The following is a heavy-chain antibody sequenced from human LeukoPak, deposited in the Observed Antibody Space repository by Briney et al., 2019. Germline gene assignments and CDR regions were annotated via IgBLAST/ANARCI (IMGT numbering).Heavy chain of an antibody. D-gene: IGHD6-19*01. CDR2: IYHSGST. Sequence: SETLSLTCAVSGGSISSSNWWSWVRQPPGKGLEWIGEIYHSGSTNYNPSLKSRVTISVDKSKNQFSLKLSSVTAADTAVYYCARVPYRVAVHPFQHWGQGTLVTVSS. CDR1: GGSISSSNW. J-gene: IGHJ1*01. CDR3: ARVPYRVAVHPFQH. V-gene: IGHV4-4*02.